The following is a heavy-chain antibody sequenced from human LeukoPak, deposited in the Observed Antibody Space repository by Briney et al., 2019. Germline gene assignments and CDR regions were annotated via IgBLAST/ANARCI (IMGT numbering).Heavy chain of an antibody. Sequence: SETLSLTCAVSGYSISSGYYWGWIRQPPGKGLEWIGSIYYSGSTYYNPSLKSRVTISVDTSKNQFSLKLSSVTAADTAVYYCARSPFSPARRYFDLWGRGTLVTVSS. CDR2: IYYSGST. CDR1: GYSISSGYY. CDR3: ARSPFSPARRYFDL. D-gene: IGHD3-3*01. V-gene: IGHV4-38-2*01. J-gene: IGHJ2*01.